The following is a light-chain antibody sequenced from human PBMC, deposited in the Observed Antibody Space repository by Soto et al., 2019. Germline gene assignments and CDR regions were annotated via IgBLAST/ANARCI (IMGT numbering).Light chain of an antibody. CDR1: QGISSS. J-gene: IGKJ1*01. CDR2: VAS. CDR3: QQFKSYPRT. V-gene: IGKV1-13*02. Sequence: AIQLTQSPSSLSASVGDRVTITCWASQGISSSLAWYQQKPGKAPKLLIYVASTLHTGVPSRFSGSGSGTDFTLTISSLQPEDFATYYCQQFKSYPRTLGQGTKVEIK.